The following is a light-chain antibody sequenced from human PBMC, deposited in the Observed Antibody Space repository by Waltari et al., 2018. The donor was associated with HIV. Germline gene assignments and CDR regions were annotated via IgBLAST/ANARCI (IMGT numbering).Light chain of an antibody. Sequence: NFILTQPHSVSESPGKTVTIPCTRSTGIIATTYMPCYQLRPGTSPTTVIDEDNQRPSGVPDRFSGSIDSSSNSASLTISGLKTEDEADYYCQSYDNTDVVFGGGTKLTVL. CDR2: EDN. V-gene: IGLV6-57*01. CDR3: QSYDNTDVV. J-gene: IGLJ2*01. CDR1: TGIIATTY.